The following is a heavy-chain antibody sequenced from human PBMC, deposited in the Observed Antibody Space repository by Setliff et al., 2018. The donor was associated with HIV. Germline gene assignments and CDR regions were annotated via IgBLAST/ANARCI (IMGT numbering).Heavy chain of an antibody. CDR1: GYTFTGYY. Sequence: ASVKVSCKASGYTFTGYYIHVVRQAPGQGLEWMGWINPNSGGTNYAQKFQGRVTMTRDTSINTAYMELSRLRSDDTAVYYCARGLPVAAAGPIDYWGQGTPVTVSS. D-gene: IGHD6-13*01. V-gene: IGHV1-2*02. CDR3: ARGLPVAAAGPIDY. J-gene: IGHJ4*02. CDR2: INPNSGGT.